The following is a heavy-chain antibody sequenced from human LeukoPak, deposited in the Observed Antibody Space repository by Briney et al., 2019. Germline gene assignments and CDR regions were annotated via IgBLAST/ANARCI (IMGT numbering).Heavy chain of an antibody. CDR1: GFTFSSCS. D-gene: IGHD3-9*01. Sequence: GGSLRLSCEASGFTFSSCSMNWVRQAPGKGLEWVSYISSGSSSIYYADSVKGRFTISRDNAENSLYMQMNSLRDEDTAVCYCARGRATGRSGGDYWGQGTLVTVSS. V-gene: IGHV3-48*02. CDR3: ARGRATGRSGGDY. CDR2: ISSGSSSI. J-gene: IGHJ4*02.